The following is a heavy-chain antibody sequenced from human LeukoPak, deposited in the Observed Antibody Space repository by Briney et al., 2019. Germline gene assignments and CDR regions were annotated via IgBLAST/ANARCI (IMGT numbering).Heavy chain of an antibody. CDR1: GGSISSGDYS. V-gene: IGHV4-30-2*01. J-gene: IGHJ6*02. CDR3: ASRAMVRGVPYYYGMDV. D-gene: IGHD3-10*01. CDR2: INHSGST. Sequence: PSQTLSLTCTVSGGSISSGDYSWSWIRQPPGKGLEWIGEINHSGSTNYNPSLKSRVTISVDTSKNQFSLKLSSVTAADTAVYYCASRAMVRGVPYYYGMDVWGQGTTVTVSS.